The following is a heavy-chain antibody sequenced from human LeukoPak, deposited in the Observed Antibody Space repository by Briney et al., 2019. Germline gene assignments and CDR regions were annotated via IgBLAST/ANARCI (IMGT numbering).Heavy chain of an antibody. J-gene: IGHJ4*02. CDR3: ARVPTYSGSYDAYFDY. CDR2: ISAYNGNT. V-gene: IGHV1-18*01. CDR1: GYTFTSYD. Sequence: GASVKVSCKASGYTFTSYDISWVRQAPGQGLEWMGWISAYNGNTNYAQKLQGRVTMTTDTSTSTAYMELRSLRSDDTAVYYCARVPTYSGSYDAYFDYWGQGTLVTVSS. D-gene: IGHD1-26*01.